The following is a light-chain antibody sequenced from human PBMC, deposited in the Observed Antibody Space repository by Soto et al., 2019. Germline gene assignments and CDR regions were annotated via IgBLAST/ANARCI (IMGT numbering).Light chain of an antibody. J-gene: IGKJ1*01. CDR3: QQRTGRSWT. CDR1: QSVNSY. V-gene: IGKV3-11*01. Sequence: EIVLTQSPATLSLSPGERATLSCRASQSVNSYLAWYQQKPGQAPRLLIYDASNRATGIPARFSGSGSGTDFTLTISSLEPEDFAVYYCQQRTGRSWTFGQGTKVDIK. CDR2: DAS.